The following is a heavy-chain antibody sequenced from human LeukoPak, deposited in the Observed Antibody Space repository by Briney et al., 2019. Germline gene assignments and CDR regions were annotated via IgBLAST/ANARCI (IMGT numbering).Heavy chain of an antibody. Sequence: PSETLSLTCTVSGGSISTYYWSWIRQPPGKGLEWIGYIYHSGSTNCNPSLKSRITISVDTSQNQFSLKLSSVTAADTAVYYCASSYDSSDYFDYWGQGTLVTISS. CDR1: GGSISTYY. J-gene: IGHJ4*02. CDR2: IYHSGST. V-gene: IGHV4-59*01. CDR3: ASSYDSSDYFDY. D-gene: IGHD3-22*01.